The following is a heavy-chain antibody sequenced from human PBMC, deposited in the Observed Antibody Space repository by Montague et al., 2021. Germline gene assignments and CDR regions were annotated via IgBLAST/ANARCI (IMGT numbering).Heavy chain of an antibody. D-gene: IGHD5-18*01. CDR3: ARSHGRQLYFDY. J-gene: IGHJ4*02. V-gene: IGHV5-51*01. CDR1: GYSLTSYW. CDR2: IYPDDSDT. Sequence: QSGAEVKKPGESLQISCKGSGYSLTSYWIGWVRQMPGKGLEWMGSIYPDDSDTRYSPSFQGQVTISADKSISTAYLQWSSLKASDTAIYYCARSHGRQLYFDYWDQGTLVTVSS.